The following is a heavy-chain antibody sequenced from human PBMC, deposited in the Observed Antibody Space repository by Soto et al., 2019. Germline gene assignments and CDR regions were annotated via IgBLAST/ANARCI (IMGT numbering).Heavy chain of an antibody. CDR2: IRGFSPYT. Sequence: EVQLVESGGGLVKPGGSLRLSCISSGFTFRTYNMNWVRQAPGKGLERVSGIRGFSPYTFYAESVKGRFTISRDNTKNSLYLQMNSMRDEDTAVYYCARDRGYDAHDYYYNAMDVWDQGTTVTDSS. CDR1: GFTFRTYN. V-gene: IGHV3-21*01. D-gene: IGHD2-15*01. J-gene: IGHJ6*02. CDR3: ARDRGYDAHDYYYNAMDV.